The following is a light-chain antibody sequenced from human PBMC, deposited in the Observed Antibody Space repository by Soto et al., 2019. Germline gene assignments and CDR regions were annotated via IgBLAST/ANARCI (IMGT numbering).Light chain of an antibody. V-gene: IGKV3-20*01. CDR3: QQYDRSPKT. CDR2: GAS. CDR1: QSISSSY. J-gene: IGKJ1*01. Sequence: EIVLTQSPGTLSLSPGERATLSCRASQSISSSYLAWYQQKPGQAPRLLIYGASSRATGIPDRFSGTGSGTDFTLTLSRLEPEDFAVYYCQQYDRSPKTFGQGTKVEIK.